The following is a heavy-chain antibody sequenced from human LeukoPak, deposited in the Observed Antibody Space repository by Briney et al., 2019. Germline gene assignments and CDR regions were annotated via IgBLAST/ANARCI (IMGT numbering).Heavy chain of an antibody. CDR2: INDSGST. Sequence: SETLSLTCAVSGESFSGCFWTWIRQPPGKGLEWLGEINDSGSTNYNPSLKSRVTISVDTSKNQFSLPLTSVTAVDSAVYYCARVDNPGAEYLRHWGGGTRVTVSS. CDR3: ARVDNPGAEYLRH. V-gene: IGHV4-34*01. CDR1: GESFSGCF. J-gene: IGHJ1*01. D-gene: IGHD1-14*01.